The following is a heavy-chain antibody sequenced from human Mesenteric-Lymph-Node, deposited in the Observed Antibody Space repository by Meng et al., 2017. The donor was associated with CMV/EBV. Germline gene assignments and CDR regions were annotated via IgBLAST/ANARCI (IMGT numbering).Heavy chain of an antibody. Sequence: SVKVSCEASGGTFSSYAISWVRQAPGQGLEWMGGIIPIFGTANYAQKFQGRVTITTDESTRTAYMELSSLRSEDTAVYYCARVTHTSDPPPPYYYYAMYVWGQGTTVTVSS. CDR1: GGTFSSYA. D-gene: IGHD1-14*01. J-gene: IGHJ6*02. CDR2: IIPIFGTA. V-gene: IGHV1-69*05. CDR3: ARVTHTSDPPPPYYYYAMYV.